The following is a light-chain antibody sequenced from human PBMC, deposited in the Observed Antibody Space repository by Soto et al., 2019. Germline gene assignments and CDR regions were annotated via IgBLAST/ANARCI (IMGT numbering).Light chain of an antibody. CDR1: QEFSSK. CDR2: DAS. J-gene: IGKJ4*01. CDR3: QQYNNWPLT. Sequence: IVMTQSPATLSLSPGERVTLSCRAKQEFSSKLAWYQHKPGQVPRLLIYDASTRATGIPARFSGSGSGTEFTLTISSLQSEDFAVYYCQQYNNWPLTFGQGTKVDIK. V-gene: IGKV3-15*01.